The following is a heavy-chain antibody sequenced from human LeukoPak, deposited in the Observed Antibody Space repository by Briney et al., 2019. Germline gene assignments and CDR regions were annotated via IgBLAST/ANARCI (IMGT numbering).Heavy chain of an antibody. D-gene: IGHD6-19*01. CDR3: ASPAVADGRRYFDY. V-gene: IGHV3-53*01. J-gene: IGHJ4*02. CDR2: IYSGGTT. CDR1: GFTVSSNY. Sequence: GGSLRLSCAASGFTVSSNYMSWVRRAPGKGLEWVSVIYSGGTTYYADSVKGRFTISRDNSKNTLYLQMNSLRAEDTAVYYCASPAVADGRRYFDYWGQGTLVTVSS.